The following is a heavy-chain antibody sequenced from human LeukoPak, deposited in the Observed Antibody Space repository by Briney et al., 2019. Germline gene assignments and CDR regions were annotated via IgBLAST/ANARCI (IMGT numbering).Heavy chain of an antibody. V-gene: IGHV3-21*01. CDR2: ISSIGNYI. CDR1: GFTFSSFS. J-gene: IGHJ4*02. Sequence: GGSLGLSCAASGFTFSSFSMNWVRQAPGKGLEWVSSISSIGNYIYYADSLKGRFTISRDNAKNSLYLQMNSLRADDTAVYYCARDACTGGSCYPNFDYWGQGTLVTVSS. D-gene: IGHD2-15*01. CDR3: ARDACTGGSCYPNFDY.